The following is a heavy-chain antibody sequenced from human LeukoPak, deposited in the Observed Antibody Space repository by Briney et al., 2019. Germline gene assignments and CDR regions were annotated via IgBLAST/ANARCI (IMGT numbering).Heavy chain of an antibody. CDR1: GGSISSSSYY. V-gene: IGHV4-39*01. J-gene: IGHJ1*01. CDR2: IYYSGST. CDR3: ARGWVGYCSGGSCYTGFQH. Sequence: SETLSLTCTVSGGSISSSSYYWGWIRQPPGKGLERIGSIYYSGSTYYNPSLKSRVTISVDTSKNQFSLKLSSVTAADTAVYYCARGWVGYCSGGSCYTGFQHWGQGTLVTVSS. D-gene: IGHD2-15*01.